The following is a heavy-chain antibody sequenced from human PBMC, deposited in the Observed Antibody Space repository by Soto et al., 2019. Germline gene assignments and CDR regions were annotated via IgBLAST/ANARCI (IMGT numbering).Heavy chain of an antibody. CDR3: AKDLVGATGY. V-gene: IGHV3-23*01. J-gene: IGHJ4*02. Sequence: EVQLLESGGGLVQPGGSLRLSCVVSGFTFNNYAMSWVRQAPGKGLEWVSAISGSGDDTYYADSVKGRFTISRDNSKNTLYLQMNSLRAEDTAVYYCAKDLVGATGYWGQGTLVTVSS. D-gene: IGHD1-26*01. CDR2: ISGSGDDT. CDR1: GFTFNNYA.